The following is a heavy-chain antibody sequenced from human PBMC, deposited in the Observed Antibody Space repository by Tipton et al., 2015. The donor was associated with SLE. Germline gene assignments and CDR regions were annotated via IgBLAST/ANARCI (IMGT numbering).Heavy chain of an antibody. CDR2: IYYSGST. D-gene: IGHD3-10*01. CDR1: GGSISSHY. V-gene: IGHV4-59*11. Sequence: TLSLTCTVSGGSISSHYWSWIRQPPGKGLEWIGYIYYSGSTDYNPSLKSRVTISVDTSKNQFSLKLSSVTAADTAVYYCARGAKGRITLVRVRPYYFDYWGQGSLVTVSS. CDR3: ARGAKGRITLVRVRPYYFDY. J-gene: IGHJ4*01.